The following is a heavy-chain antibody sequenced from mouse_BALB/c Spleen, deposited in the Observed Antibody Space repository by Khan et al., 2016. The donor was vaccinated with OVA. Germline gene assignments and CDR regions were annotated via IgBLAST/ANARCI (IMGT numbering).Heavy chain of an antibody. CDR1: GYTFSNYW. J-gene: IGHJ2*01. CDR3: ARDRIDY. Sequence: VQLQESGAELAKPGASVKMSCKASGYTFSNYWIHWVKQRPGQGLEWIGYINPSSGHTYYNQTFNDKATLTTDKSSSTAYMQLSSLTSEDSAVYHGARDRIDYWGQGTTLTGSS. CDR2: INPSSGHT. V-gene: IGHV1-7*01.